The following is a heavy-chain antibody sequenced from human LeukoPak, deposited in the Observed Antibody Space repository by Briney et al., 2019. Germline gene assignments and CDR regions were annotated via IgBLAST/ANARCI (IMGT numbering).Heavy chain of an antibody. D-gene: IGHD2-2*01. V-gene: IGHV1-46*01. CDR3: ARERGVVPAAPDY. Sequence: ASVKVSCKASGGTFSSYAISWVRQAPGQGLEWMGIINPSGGSTSYAQKFQGRVTMTRDTSTSTVYMELSSLRSEDTAVFYCARERGVVPAAPDYWGQGTLVTVSS. CDR1: GGTFSSYA. J-gene: IGHJ4*02. CDR2: INPSGGST.